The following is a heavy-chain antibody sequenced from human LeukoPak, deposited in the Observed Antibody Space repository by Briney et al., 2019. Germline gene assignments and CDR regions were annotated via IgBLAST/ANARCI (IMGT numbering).Heavy chain of an antibody. J-gene: IGHJ4*02. CDR1: GYTFTGYY. V-gene: IGHV1-2*02. Sequence: ASVKVSCKASGYTFTGYYMHWVRQAPGQGLEWMGWINPNSGGTNYAQKFQGRVTMTRGTSISTAYMELSRLRSDDTAVYYCARVTGTGLYFDYWGQGTLVTVSS. CDR2: INPNSGGT. CDR3: ARVTGTGLYFDY. D-gene: IGHD1-20*01.